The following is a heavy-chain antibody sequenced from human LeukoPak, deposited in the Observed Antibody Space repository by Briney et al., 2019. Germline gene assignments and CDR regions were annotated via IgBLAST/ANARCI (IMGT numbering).Heavy chain of an antibody. J-gene: IGHJ4*02. Sequence: SETETLLWTVAGGSISRCNYDWAWIRQPPGKGLEWIGSIYDSGSTYYNPSLKSRVTISVDTSKNQFSLKLSSVTAADTAVYYCARHVDEQWLVITGPQYYFVYWAGSPLLTVSS. CDR3: ARHVDEQWLVITGPQYYFVY. D-gene: IGHD6-19*01. CDR2: IYDSGST. V-gene: IGHV4-39*01. CDR1: GGSISRCNYD.